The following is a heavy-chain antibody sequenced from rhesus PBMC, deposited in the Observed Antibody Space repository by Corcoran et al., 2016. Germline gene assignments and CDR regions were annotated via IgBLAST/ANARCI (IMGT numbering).Heavy chain of an antibody. D-gene: IGHD3-16*01. J-gene: IGHJ4*01. V-gene: IGHV4-165*01. CDR3: AGYYSGSYYYVPPLGY. CDR1: GGSFSGYY. Sequence: QVQLQESGPGLVKPSETLSLTCAVSGGSFSGYYWGWIRQPPGKGLEWIGYISGSRGSTDYTPSLTSRVTLSVDTSKNQLSLKLSSVTAADTAVYYCAGYYSGSYYYVPPLGYWGQGVLVTVSS. CDR2: ISGSRGST.